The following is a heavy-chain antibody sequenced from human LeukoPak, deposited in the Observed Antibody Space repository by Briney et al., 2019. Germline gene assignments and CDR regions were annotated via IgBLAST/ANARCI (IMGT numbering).Heavy chain of an antibody. D-gene: IGHD2-15*01. V-gene: IGHV3-21*01. Sequence: GGSLRLSCAASGFSFSSYSMNWVRQAPGRGLEWVSSISDSSTYIFNADPVQGRFTISRDDAKNSLYLQMNSLRVGDTAVYYCVRVVYCSGGSCSYYFDFWGQGTLVTGSS. CDR2: ISDSSTYI. CDR3: VRVVYCSGGSCSYYFDF. J-gene: IGHJ4*02. CDR1: GFSFSSYS.